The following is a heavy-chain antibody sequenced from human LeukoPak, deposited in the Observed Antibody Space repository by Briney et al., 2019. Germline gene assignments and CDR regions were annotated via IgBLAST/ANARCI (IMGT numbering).Heavy chain of an antibody. J-gene: IGHJ4*02. V-gene: IGHV3-53*01. D-gene: IGHD5-24*01. CDR2: IYSGGST. CDR3: AKSDGYNSFGY. Sequence: GGSLRLSCAASGFTVSSNYMSWVRQAPGKGLEWASVIYSGGSTYYADSVKGRFTISRDDSKNTLYLQMNSLRAEDTAVYYCAKSDGYNSFGYWGQGTLVTVSS. CDR1: GFTVSSNY.